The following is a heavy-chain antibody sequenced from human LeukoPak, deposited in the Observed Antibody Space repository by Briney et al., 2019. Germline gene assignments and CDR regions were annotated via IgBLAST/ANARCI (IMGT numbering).Heavy chain of an antibody. CDR2: VGGSDGST. Sequence: GGSLRLSCAASGFTFSGYAMTWVRQAPGKGLEWVSGVGGSDGSTFYADSVKGRFTISRDNSKNTLYLQMNSLRVEDTAVYYCAKVGGGRIVAAGSHYWGQGTLVTVSS. CDR3: AKVGGGRIVAAGSHY. D-gene: IGHD6-13*01. CDR1: GFTFSGYA. V-gene: IGHV3-23*01. J-gene: IGHJ4*02.